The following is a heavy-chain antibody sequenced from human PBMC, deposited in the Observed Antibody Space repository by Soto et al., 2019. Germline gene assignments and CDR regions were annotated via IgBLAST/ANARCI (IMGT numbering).Heavy chain of an antibody. J-gene: IGHJ6*02. CDR3: ARDADIVLVPAAIWGSYGMDV. Sequence: GGSLRLSCAASGFTFDDYAMHWVRQAPGKGLEWVSGISWNSGSIGYADSVKGRFTISRDNAKNSLYLQMNSLRAEDTALYYCARDADIVLVPAAIWGSYGMDVWGQGTTVTVS. CDR1: GFTFDDYA. V-gene: IGHV3-9*01. CDR2: ISWNSGSI. D-gene: IGHD2-2*02.